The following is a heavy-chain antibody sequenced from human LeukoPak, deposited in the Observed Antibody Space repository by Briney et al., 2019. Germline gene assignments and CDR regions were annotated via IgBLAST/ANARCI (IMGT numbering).Heavy chain of an antibody. CDR1: GGSISSYY. V-gene: IGHV4-59*01. Sequence: SETLSLTCTVSGGSISSYYWSWIRQPPGKGLEWIGYIYYSGSTNYNPSLKSRVTISVDTSKNQFSLKLSSVTAADTAVYYCARGSMVRGAPFFDYWGQGTLVTVSS. CDR3: ARGSMVRGAPFFDY. D-gene: IGHD3-10*01. CDR2: IYYSGST. J-gene: IGHJ4*02.